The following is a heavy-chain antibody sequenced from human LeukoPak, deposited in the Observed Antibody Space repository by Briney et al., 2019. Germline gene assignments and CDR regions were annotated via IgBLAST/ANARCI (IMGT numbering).Heavy chain of an antibody. CDR1: GGSISSSNYY. Sequence: SETLSLTCTVSGGSISSSNYYWGWIRQAPGKGLEWIGSIYYTGSTYYNPSLKSRVTISVDTSKNQFSLRLRSVTTADTAVYHCARTGRCSGGSCYVDYWDQGTLVTVSS. J-gene: IGHJ4*02. V-gene: IGHV4-39*07. CDR3: ARTGRCSGGSCYVDY. CDR2: IYYTGST. D-gene: IGHD2-15*01.